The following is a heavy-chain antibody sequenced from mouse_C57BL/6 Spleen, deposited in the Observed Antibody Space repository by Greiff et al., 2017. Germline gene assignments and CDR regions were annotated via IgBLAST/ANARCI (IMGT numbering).Heavy chain of an antibody. Sequence: QVQLKESGAELVKPGASVKLSCKASGYTFIESAIHGVKQRPGQGLGWIGWFYPGSGNIKYNGKFKDKATLTADKSAITVYMELSRLTSEDSAVYFCARPEGYGSTFDYWGQGTTLTVSS. V-gene: IGHV1-62-2*01. CDR2: FYPGSGNI. J-gene: IGHJ2*01. CDR1: GYTFIESA. CDR3: ARPEGYGSTFDY. D-gene: IGHD1-1*01.